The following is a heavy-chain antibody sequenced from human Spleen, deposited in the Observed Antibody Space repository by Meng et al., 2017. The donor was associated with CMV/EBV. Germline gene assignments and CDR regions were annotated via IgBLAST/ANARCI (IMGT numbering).Heavy chain of an antibody. CDR2: IYYSGST. CDR1: GGSISSSSYY. Sequence: SETLSLTCTVSGGSISSSSYYWGWIRQPPGKGLEWIGSIYYSGSTYYNPSLKSRVTISVDTSKNQFSLKLSSVTAADTAVYYCARDPYYYDSSGSTTFDYWGQGTLVTVSS. D-gene: IGHD3-22*01. CDR3: ARDPYYYDSSGSTTFDY. J-gene: IGHJ4*02. V-gene: IGHV4-39*07.